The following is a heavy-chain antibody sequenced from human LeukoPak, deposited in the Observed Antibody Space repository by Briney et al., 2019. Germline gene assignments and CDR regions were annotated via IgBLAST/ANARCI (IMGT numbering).Heavy chain of an antibody. CDR3: AKDGTGTTLNY. J-gene: IGHJ4*02. CDR1: GFTFSSYA. V-gene: IGHV3-30-3*01. D-gene: IGHD1-1*01. Sequence: GGSLRLSCAASGFTFSSYAMHWVRQAPGKGLEWVAVISYDGSNKYYADSVKGRFTISRDNSKNTLFLQMNSLRAEDTALYYCAKDGTGTTLNYWGQGTLVTVSS. CDR2: ISYDGSNK.